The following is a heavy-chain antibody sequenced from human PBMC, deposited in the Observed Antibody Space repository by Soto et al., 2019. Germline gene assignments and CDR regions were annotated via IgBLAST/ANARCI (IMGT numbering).Heavy chain of an antibody. CDR1: GGTFSSYA. V-gene: IGHV1-69*13. CDR3: ARSEGDYVWGSYRYGWFDP. CDR2: IIPIFGTA. D-gene: IGHD3-16*02. Sequence: SVKVSCKTSGGTFSSYAISWVRQAPGQGLEWMGGIIPIFGTANYAQKFQGRVTITADESTSTAYMELSSLRSEDTAVYYCARSEGDYVWGSYRYGWFDPWGQGTLVTVSS. J-gene: IGHJ5*02.